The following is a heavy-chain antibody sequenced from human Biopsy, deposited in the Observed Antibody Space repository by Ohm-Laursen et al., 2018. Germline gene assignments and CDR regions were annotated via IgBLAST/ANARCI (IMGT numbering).Heavy chain of an antibody. D-gene: IGHD6-19*01. Sequence: SLRLSCTASGFGMYAMHWVRQPPGKGLVWLAVIVYDGSNKYYAESVKGRFTISRDRSRDTVHLQMNSLRYEDTALYYCAKDGGQWLGGAFDIWGHGTMVSVSS. CDR3: AKDGGQWLGGAFDI. J-gene: IGHJ3*02. CDR2: IVYDGSNK. CDR1: GFGMYA. V-gene: IGHV3-30*02.